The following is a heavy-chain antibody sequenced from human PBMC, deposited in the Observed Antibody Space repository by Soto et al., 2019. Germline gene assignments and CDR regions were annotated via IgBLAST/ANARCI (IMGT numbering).Heavy chain of an antibody. D-gene: IGHD3-3*01. V-gene: IGHV4-59*01. CDR1: GGSISSYY. J-gene: IGHJ4*02. CDR2: IYYKGNT. Sequence: QVQLQESGPGLVKPSETLSLTCTVSGGSISSYYWSWIRQPPGKGLEWIGYIYYKGNTNYNPSLKSRVTISVDTSKNQCSLKLSSVTAADTAVYYCVREISWSGYFDYWGQGTLVTVSS. CDR3: VREISWSGYFDY.